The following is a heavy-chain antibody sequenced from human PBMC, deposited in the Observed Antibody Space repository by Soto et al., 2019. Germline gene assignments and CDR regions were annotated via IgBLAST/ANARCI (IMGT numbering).Heavy chain of an antibody. CDR2: INPNSGGT. CDR3: ARDHYYYVSSGYYYYGMDV. CDR1: GYTFAGYY. V-gene: IGHV1-2*04. D-gene: IGHD3-22*01. J-gene: IGHJ6*02. Sequence: ASVKVSCKASGYTFAGYYMHWVRQAPGQGLEWMGWINPNSGGTNYAQKFQGWVTMTRDTSISTAYMELSRLRSDDTAVYYCARDHYYYVSSGYYYYGMDVWGQGTTVT.